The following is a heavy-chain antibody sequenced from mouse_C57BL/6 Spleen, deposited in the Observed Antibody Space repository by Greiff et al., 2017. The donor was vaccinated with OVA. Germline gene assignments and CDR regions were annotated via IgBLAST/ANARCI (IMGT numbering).Heavy chain of an antibody. Sequence: QVQLQQPGAELVRPGTSVKLSCKASGYTFTSYWMHWVKQRPGQGLEWIGVIDPSDSYTNYNQKFKGKATLTVDTSSSTAYMQLSSLTSEDSAVYYGARRGSSYVSPFDYWGQGTTLTVSS. CDR3: ARRGSSYVSPFDY. V-gene: IGHV1-59*01. CDR1: GYTFTSYW. CDR2: IDPSDSYT. J-gene: IGHJ2*01. D-gene: IGHD1-1*01.